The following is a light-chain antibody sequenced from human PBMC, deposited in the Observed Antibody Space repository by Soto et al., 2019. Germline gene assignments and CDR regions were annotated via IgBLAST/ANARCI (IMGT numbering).Light chain of an antibody. CDR1: SSDVGIYNY. V-gene: IGLV2-14*01. CDR3: SSYTGSTNYV. CDR2: QVT. Sequence: QSVLTQPASASGSPGQSITISCTGTSSDVGIYNYVSWYQQHPGKAPKLMIYQVTNRPSGVSNRFSGSKSGNTASLTISGLQAEGEADYYCSSYTGSTNYVFGTGTKV. J-gene: IGLJ1*01.